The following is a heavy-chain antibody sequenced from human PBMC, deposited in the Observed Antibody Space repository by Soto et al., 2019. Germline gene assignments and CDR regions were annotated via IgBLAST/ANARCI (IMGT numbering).Heavy chain of an antibody. CDR2: ISGSGGST. CDR3: AKQYTGDYGDYKNDAFDI. D-gene: IGHD4-17*01. Sequence: GGSLRLSCAASGFTFSSYAMSWVRQAPGKGLEWVSAISGSGGSTYYADSVKGRFTISRDNSKNTLYLQMNSLRAEDTAVYYCAKQYTGDYGDYKNDAFDIWGQGTMVTVSS. J-gene: IGHJ3*02. CDR1: GFTFSSYA. V-gene: IGHV3-23*01.